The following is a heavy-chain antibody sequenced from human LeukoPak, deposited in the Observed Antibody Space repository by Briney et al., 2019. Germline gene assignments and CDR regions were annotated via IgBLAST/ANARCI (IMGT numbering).Heavy chain of an antibody. CDR2: ISWDGGST. CDR3: AXXXXXXXGNGMXV. J-gene: IGHJ6*02. V-gene: IGHV3-43*01. CDR1: GFTFDDYT. Sequence: GGSLRLSCAASGFTFDDYTMHWVRQAPGKGLEWVSLISWDGGSTYYADSVKGRFTISRDNSKNSLYLQMNSLRTEDTALYYCAXXXXXXXGNGMXVWGQGT.